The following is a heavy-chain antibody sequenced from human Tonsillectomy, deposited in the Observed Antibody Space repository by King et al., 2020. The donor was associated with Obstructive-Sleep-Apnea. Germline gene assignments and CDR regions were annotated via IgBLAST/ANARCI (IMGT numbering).Heavy chain of an antibody. CDR1: GFNFSTYG. V-gene: IGHV3-30*02. CDR2: IRDDGGGE. J-gene: IGHJ4*02. Sequence: VQLVESGGGLVQPGRSLRLSCAASGFNFSTYGMHWVRQAPGKGLEWVAFIRDDGGGEFYADSVKGRFTISRENSKDTLYLQMNSLSVEDTALFYCAALEVVVTEAYWGQGTLVTVSP. CDR3: AALEVVVTEAY. D-gene: IGHD2-21*02.